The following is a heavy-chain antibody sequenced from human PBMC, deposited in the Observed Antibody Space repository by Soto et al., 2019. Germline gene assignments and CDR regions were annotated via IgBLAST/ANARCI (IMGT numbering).Heavy chain of an antibody. D-gene: IGHD3-3*01. CDR1: GFTFSSCG. J-gene: IGHJ4*02. Sequence: GGSLRLSCTASGFTFSSCGMHWVRQAPGKGLEWVANIAPDGSKEYYADSVKGRFTISRDNAKNSLYLQMNSLRVEDTAVYYCARGPFGWSQATLVTVSS. V-gene: IGHV3-7*01. CDR2: IAPDGSKE. CDR3: ARGPFG.